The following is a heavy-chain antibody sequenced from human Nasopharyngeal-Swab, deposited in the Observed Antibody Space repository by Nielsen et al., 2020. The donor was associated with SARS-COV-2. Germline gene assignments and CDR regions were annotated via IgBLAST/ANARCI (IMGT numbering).Heavy chain of an antibody. D-gene: IGHD2-2*01. CDR3: ARRVVPAADAFDI. CDR2: INWNGGST. Sequence: GESLKISCAASGFTFDDYGMSWVRQAPGKGLEWVSGINWNGGSTGYADSVKGRFTISRDNAKNSLYLQMNSLRAEDTAVYYCARRVVPAADAFDIWGQGTMVTVSS. CDR1: GFTFDDYG. V-gene: IGHV3-20*04. J-gene: IGHJ3*02.